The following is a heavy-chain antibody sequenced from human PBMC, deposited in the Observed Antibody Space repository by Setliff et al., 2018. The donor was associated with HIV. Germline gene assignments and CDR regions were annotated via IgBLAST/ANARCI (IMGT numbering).Heavy chain of an antibody. J-gene: IGHJ4*02. CDR1: GDSSSNDY. CDR3: ARDYSGWYYFDC. D-gene: IGHD6-19*01. Sequence: SETLSFTCTVSGDSSSNDYWSWIRQRPGKGLEWIGYIYNSDTTNYNPSLKSRVTMSVDTSKNQFSLKLSSVTAADTAVYYCARDYSGWYYFDCWGQGTLVTVSS. CDR2: IYNSDTT. V-gene: IGHV4-4*09.